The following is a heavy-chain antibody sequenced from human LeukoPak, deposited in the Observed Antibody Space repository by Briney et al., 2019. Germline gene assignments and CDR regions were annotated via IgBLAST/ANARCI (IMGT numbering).Heavy chain of an antibody. CDR3: ARHPVLLWFGGDWFDP. CDR1: GGSFSGYY. Sequence: SETLSLTCAVYGGSFSGYYWSWIRQPPGKGLEWIGEINHSGSTNYNPSLKSRVTISVDTSKNQFSLKLSSVTAADTAVYYCARHPVLLWFGGDWFDPWGQGTLVTVSS. D-gene: IGHD3-10*01. J-gene: IGHJ5*02. CDR2: INHSGST. V-gene: IGHV4-34*01.